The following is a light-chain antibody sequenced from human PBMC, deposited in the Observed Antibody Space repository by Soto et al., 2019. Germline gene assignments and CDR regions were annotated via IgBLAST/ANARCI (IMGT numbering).Light chain of an antibody. J-gene: IGLJ1*01. CDR2: DVS. V-gene: IGLV2-14*01. CDR3: RSYTSSSLYV. CDR1: SCDVGGYNY. Sequence: QSALTQPASVSGSPGQSITISCTGTSCDVGGYNYVSWYQQHPGKAPKLMIYDVSNRPSGVSNRFSGSKSGNTASLTISGLQAEDEADYYCRSYTSSSLYVFGTGTQLTVL.